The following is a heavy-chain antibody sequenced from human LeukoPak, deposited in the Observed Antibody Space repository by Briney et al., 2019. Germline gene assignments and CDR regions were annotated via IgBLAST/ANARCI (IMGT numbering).Heavy chain of an antibody. CDR1: GFTFSSYA. D-gene: IGHD3-22*01. CDR3: AKVRGTMIVVVLLFDY. V-gene: IGHV3-23*01. J-gene: IGHJ4*02. Sequence: QPGGSLRLSCAASGFTFSSYAMSWVRQAPGKGLEWVSAISGSGGSTYYADSVKGRFTISRDNSKNTLYLQMNSLRAEDTAVYYCAKVRGTMIVVVLLFDYWGQGTLVTVSS. CDR2: ISGSGGST.